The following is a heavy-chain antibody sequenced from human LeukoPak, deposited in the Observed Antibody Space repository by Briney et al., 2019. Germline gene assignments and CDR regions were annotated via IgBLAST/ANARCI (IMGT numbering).Heavy chain of an antibody. CDR1: GFTFSGSA. CDR3: TRDYGVLFDY. CDR2: IRSKANSYAT. Sequence: GGSLGLSCAASGFTFSGSAIHWVRQASGKGLEWVGRIRSKANSYATSSAASVKGRFTISRDDSKSTAYLQMNSLKTEDTAVYYCTRDYGVLFDYWGQGTLATVSS. D-gene: IGHD4-17*01. V-gene: IGHV3-73*01. J-gene: IGHJ4*02.